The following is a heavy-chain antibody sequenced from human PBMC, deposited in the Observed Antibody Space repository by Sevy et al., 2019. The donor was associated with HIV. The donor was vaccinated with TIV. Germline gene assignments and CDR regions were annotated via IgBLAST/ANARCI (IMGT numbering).Heavy chain of an antibody. V-gene: IGHV4-59*08. CDR2: VYYTGGT. CDR1: GGSINSDH. Sequence: SETLSLTCTVSGGSINSDHWNWIRQPPGKGLEWIGYVYYTGGTNYNPSLTNRVTISVDRTKNQVTLKLTSVTAADTAVYYCARRNDFDIWGQGTMVTVSS. J-gene: IGHJ3*02. CDR3: ARRNDFDI.